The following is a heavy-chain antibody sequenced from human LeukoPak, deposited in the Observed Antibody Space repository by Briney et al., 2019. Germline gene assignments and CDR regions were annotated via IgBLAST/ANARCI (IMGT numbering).Heavy chain of an antibody. Sequence: ASVKVSCKASGYTFTSYGISWVRQAPGQGLEWMGWISAYNGNTNYAQKFQGRVTMTRDTSISTAYMELSRLRSDDTAVYYCARERGPDCSGGSCYSAVDPWGQGTLVTVSS. CDR1: GYTFTSYG. J-gene: IGHJ5*02. V-gene: IGHV1-18*01. D-gene: IGHD2-15*01. CDR3: ARERGPDCSGGSCYSAVDP. CDR2: ISAYNGNT.